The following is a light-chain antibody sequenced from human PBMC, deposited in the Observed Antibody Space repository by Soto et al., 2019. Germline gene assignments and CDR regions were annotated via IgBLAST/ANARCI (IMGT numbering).Light chain of an antibody. CDR2: EVS. V-gene: IGLV2-14*01. Sequence: QSALTQPASVSGSPGQSITISCTGTSSDVGGYNYVSWYQQHPGKVPQVVIYEVSNRPSGISNRFSGSKSGNTASLTISGLQAEDEADYYCSSYTSSSTLVFGGGTKLTVL. CDR1: SSDVGGYNY. J-gene: IGLJ2*01. CDR3: SSYTSSSTLV.